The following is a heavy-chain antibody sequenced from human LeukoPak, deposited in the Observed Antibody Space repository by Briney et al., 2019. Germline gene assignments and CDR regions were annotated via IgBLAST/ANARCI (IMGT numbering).Heavy chain of an antibody. D-gene: IGHD2-2*01. Sequence: GGSLRLSCAASGFTFSSYWMSWVRQAPGKGLEWVANIKQDGSEKYYVDSVKGRFTISRDNAKNSLYLQMNSLRAEDTAVYYCAKDPQPYCSSTSCFFPWSQGTLVTVSS. CDR1: GFTFSSYW. J-gene: IGHJ5*02. CDR3: AKDPQPYCSSTSCFFP. CDR2: IKQDGSEK. V-gene: IGHV3-7*03.